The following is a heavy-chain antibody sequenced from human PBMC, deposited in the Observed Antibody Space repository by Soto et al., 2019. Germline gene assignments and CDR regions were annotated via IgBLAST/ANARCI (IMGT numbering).Heavy chain of an antibody. CDR2: IYYSGST. V-gene: IGHV4-39*01. CDR1: GGSISSSSYY. J-gene: IGHJ4*02. CDR3: AGDSSSLGGLFDY. D-gene: IGHD6-6*01. Sequence: QLQLQESGPGLVKPSETLSLTCTVSGGSISSSSYYWGWIRQPPGKGLEWIGSIYYSGSTYYNPSLKSRVTISVDTSKNQFSLKLSSVTAADTAVYYCAGDSSSLGGLFDYWGQGTLVTVSS.